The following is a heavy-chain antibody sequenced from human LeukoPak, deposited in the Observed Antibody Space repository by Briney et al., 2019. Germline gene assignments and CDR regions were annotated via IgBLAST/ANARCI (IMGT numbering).Heavy chain of an antibody. Sequence: ASVTVSCKASGGTFSSYAINWVRQAPGQGLEWMGWMNPNSGNTGYAQKFQGRVTMTRNTSISTAYMELSSLRSEDTAVYYCARRRGFYYYYGMDVWGQGTTVTVSS. V-gene: IGHV1-8*02. D-gene: IGHD2-15*01. J-gene: IGHJ6*02. CDR1: GGTFSSYA. CDR2: MNPNSGNT. CDR3: ARRRGFYYYYGMDV.